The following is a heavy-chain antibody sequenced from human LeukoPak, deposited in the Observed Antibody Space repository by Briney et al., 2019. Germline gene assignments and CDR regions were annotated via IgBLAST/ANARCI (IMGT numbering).Heavy chain of an antibody. D-gene: IGHD2-2*01. Sequence: ASVKVSCKASGYNFNTYGISWVRQAPGQGLEWMGWISSSTGNTKYAQKPQDRVTMTTDTSTSTAYLYLRNLRSDDTAVYYCVRLPLGYCSSTSCLDWGQGTLVTVSS. CDR2: ISSSTGNT. V-gene: IGHV1-18*01. CDR1: GYNFNTYG. CDR3: VRLPLGYCSSTSCLD. J-gene: IGHJ4*02.